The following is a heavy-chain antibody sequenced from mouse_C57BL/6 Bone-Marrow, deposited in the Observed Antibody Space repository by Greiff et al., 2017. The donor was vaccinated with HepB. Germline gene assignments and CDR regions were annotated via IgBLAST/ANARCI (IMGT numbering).Heavy chain of an antibody. CDR3: AIDDYDRGGLAMDY. CDR2: IHPSDSDT. D-gene: IGHD2-4*01. CDR1: GYTFTSYW. Sequence: QVQLKQPGAELVKPGASVKVSCKASGYTFTSYWMHWVKQRPGQGLEWIGRIHPSDSDTNYNQKFKGKATLTVDKSSSTAYMQLSSLTSEDAAVYYYAIDDYDRGGLAMDYWGQGTSVTASS. V-gene: IGHV1-74*01. J-gene: IGHJ4*01.